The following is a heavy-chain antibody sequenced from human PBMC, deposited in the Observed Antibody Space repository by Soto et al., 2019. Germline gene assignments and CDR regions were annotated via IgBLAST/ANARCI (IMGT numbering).Heavy chain of an antibody. CDR3: AREDSSSPGFDY. CDR1: GFTFSSYD. CDR2: IGTAGDT. Sequence: PGRSLRLSCAASGFTFSSYDMHWVRQATGNGLEWVSAIGTAGDTYYPGSVKGRFTISRENAKNSLYLQMNSLRAEDTAVYYCAREDSSSPGFDYWGQRTLVTVSS. V-gene: IGHV3-13*01. J-gene: IGHJ4*02. D-gene: IGHD6-6*01.